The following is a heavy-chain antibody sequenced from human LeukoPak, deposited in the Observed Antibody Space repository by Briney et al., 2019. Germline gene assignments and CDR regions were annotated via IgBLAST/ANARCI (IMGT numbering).Heavy chain of an antibody. CDR3: ARHRSSWYLSSFDY. CDR2: IYYSGST. V-gene: IGHV4-34*01. Sequence: SETLSLTCAVYGGSFSGYYWSWIRQPPGKGLEWIGIIYYSGSTFYNPSLRSRVTISIDTSKNHFSLKLSSVTAADTAVYYCARHRSSWYLSSFDYWGQGTLVTVSS. D-gene: IGHD6-13*01. CDR1: GGSFSGYY. J-gene: IGHJ4*02.